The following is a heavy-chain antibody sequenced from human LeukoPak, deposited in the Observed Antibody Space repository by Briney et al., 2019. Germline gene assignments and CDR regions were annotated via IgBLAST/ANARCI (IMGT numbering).Heavy chain of an antibody. CDR3: ARDSIVVVPAAIGDYYYYYYKDV. D-gene: IGHD2-2*02. V-gene: IGHV3-48*01. CDR2: ISGSSSTK. CDR1: AFTFSSYS. Sequence: SGGSLRLSCAASAFTFSSYSMNWVRQAPGKGLEWVSYISGSSSTKYYADSVKGRFTISRDNAKSSLYLQMNSLRAEDTAVYYCARDSIVVVPAAIGDYYYYYYKDVWGKGTTVTVSS. J-gene: IGHJ6*03.